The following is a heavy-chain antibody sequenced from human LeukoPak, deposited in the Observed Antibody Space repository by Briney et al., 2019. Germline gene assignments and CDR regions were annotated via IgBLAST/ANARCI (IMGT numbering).Heavy chain of an antibody. CDR1: GFTFSSYA. CDR2: ISGSGGST. CDR3: AKLWRGNYDSRAQYYFDY. Sequence: HSGGSLRLSCAASGFTFSSYAMSWVRQAPGKGLEWVSAISGSGGSTYYADSVKGRFTISRDNSKNTLYLQMNSLRAEDTAVYYCAKLWRGNYDSRAQYYFDYWGQGTLVTVSS. D-gene: IGHD3-22*01. J-gene: IGHJ4*02. V-gene: IGHV3-23*01.